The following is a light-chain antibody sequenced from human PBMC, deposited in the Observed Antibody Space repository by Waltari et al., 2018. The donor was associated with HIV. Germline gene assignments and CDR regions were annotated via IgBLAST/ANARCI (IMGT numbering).Light chain of an antibody. CDR2: SAS. Sequence: DIEMTQSPPPLSASVGDSVTISCRSSQDISNSLYWYQQEPGKAPKLLIYSASSLKSGVPSRFSGSGSGTDFALTINGLQPEDFATYYCQQSHSVPLTFGPGTKLDF. CDR1: QDISNS. J-gene: IGKJ3*01. V-gene: IGKV1-39*01. CDR3: QQSHSVPLT.